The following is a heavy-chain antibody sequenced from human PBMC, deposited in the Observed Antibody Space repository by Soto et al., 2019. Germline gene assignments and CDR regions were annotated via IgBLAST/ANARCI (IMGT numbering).Heavy chain of an antibody. J-gene: IGHJ3*02. CDR1: GYSISSGYY. CDR3: ARDSPPYYYDSSGSDDAFDI. D-gene: IGHD3-22*01. Sequence: LSLTCAVSGYSISSGYYWGWIRQPPGKGLEWIGSIYHSGSTYYNPSLKSRVTISVDTSKNQFSLKLSSVTAADTAVYYCARDSPPYYYDSSGSDDAFDIWGQGTMVTVSS. CDR2: IYHSGST. V-gene: IGHV4-38-2*02.